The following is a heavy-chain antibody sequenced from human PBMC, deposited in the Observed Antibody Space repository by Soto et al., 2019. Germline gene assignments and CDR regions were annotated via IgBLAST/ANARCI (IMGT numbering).Heavy chain of an antibody. CDR2: IRGYNGNT. CDR3: ARAGKYYYGSGSPYYYGMDV. V-gene: IGHV1-18*04. Sequence: QVQLMQSGAEVKKPGASVKVSCKASGYTFTSYGVSWVRQAPGQGLEWMGWIRGYNGNTNYAQKLQGRVTMNTDPSTSTAYMELRSLRSDDTAVYYCARAGKYYYGSGSPYYYGMDVWGQGITVTVSS. CDR1: GYTFTSYG. D-gene: IGHD3-10*01. J-gene: IGHJ6*02.